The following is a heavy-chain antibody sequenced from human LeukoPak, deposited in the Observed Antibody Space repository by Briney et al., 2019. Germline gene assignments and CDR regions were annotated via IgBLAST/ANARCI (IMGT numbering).Heavy chain of an antibody. CDR3: ARCGSNYDFWSGYYGGDYYYMDV. CDR1: GYTFTSYG. J-gene: IGHJ6*03. CDR2: IIPIFGTA. D-gene: IGHD3-3*01. V-gene: IGHV1-69*06. Sequence: ASVKVSCKASGYTFTSYGISWVRQAPGQGLEWMGGIIPIFGTANYAQKFQGRVTITADKSTSTAYMELSSLRSEDTAVYYCARCGSNYDFWSGYYGGDYYYMDVWGKGTTVTVSS.